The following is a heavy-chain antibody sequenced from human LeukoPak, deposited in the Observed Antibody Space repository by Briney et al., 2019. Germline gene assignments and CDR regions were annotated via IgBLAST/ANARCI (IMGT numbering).Heavy chain of an antibody. CDR1: GSTFSSYW. Sequence: GGSLRLSCAASGSTFSSYWMSWVRQAPGKGLEWVANIKQDGSEKYYVDSVKGRFTISRDNSKNTLYLQMNSLRAEDTAVYYCARGRWLQARGPSFDYWGQGTLVTVSS. V-gene: IGHV3-7*01. CDR2: IKQDGSEK. D-gene: IGHD5-24*01. CDR3: ARGRWLQARGPSFDY. J-gene: IGHJ4*02.